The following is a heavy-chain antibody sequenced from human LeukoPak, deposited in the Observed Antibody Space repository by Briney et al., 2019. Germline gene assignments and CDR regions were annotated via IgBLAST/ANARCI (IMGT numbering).Heavy chain of an antibody. CDR3: ARDSRWIRLDY. CDR2: ISSSSSYI. V-gene: IGHV3-21*01. J-gene: IGHJ4*02. Sequence: GGSLRLSCAASGFTFSSYSMNWVRQAPGKGLEWVSSISSSSSYIYYADSVEGRFTISRDNAKNSLYLQMNSLRAEDTAVYYCARDSRWIRLDYWGQGTLVTVSS. D-gene: IGHD5-18*01. CDR1: GFTFSSYS.